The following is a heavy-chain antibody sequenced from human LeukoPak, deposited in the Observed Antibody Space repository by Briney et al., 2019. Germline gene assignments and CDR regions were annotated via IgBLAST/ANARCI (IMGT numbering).Heavy chain of an antibody. Sequence: PGGSLRLSCAASGFIFTNYFMSWVRQAPGKGLEWVASIKHDGSEKYYVDSVRGRFTISRDNTMNSLYLRMSSLRAEDTAVYYCATDRGWRTSGYYLYYFEYWGQGTLVTVAS. CDR2: IKHDGSEK. CDR3: ATDRGWRTSGYYLYYFEY. J-gene: IGHJ4*02. V-gene: IGHV3-7*01. D-gene: IGHD3-3*01. CDR1: GFIFTNYF.